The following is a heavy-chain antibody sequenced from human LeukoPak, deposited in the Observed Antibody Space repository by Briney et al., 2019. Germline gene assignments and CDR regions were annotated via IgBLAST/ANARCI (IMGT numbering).Heavy chain of an antibody. CDR2: MNPNSGNT. Sequence: ASVKVSCKASGYTFTSYDINWVRQATGQGLEWMGWMNPNSGNTGYAQKFQGRVTITRNTSISTAYMELSSLRSEDTAVYYCARDSYYDYVWGSYRYYYFDYWGQGTLVTVSS. D-gene: IGHD3-16*02. V-gene: IGHV1-8*03. J-gene: IGHJ4*02. CDR1: GYTFTSYD. CDR3: ARDSYYDYVWGSYRYYYFDY.